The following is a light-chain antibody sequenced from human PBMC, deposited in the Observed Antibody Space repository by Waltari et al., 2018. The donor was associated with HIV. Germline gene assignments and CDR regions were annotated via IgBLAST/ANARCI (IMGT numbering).Light chain of an antibody. CDR2: EVS. Sequence: QSALTQPASVSGSPGQSITIPCTGTSSDVGSYELVSCYQKHPDKAPKLMIYEVSKRPSGVSNRFSGSKSGNTASLTISGLQAEDEAGYYCCSYAGSSTHVFGGGTKVTVL. CDR3: CSYAGSSTHV. J-gene: IGLJ1*01. V-gene: IGLV2-23*02. CDR1: SSDVGSYEL.